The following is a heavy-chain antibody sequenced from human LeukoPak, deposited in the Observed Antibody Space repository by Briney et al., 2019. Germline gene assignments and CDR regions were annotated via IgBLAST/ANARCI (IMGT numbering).Heavy chain of an antibody. CDR1: GGTFSSYA. D-gene: IGHD3-22*01. J-gene: IGHJ3*02. CDR2: IIPIFGTA. Sequence: SVKVSCKASGGTFSSYAISWVRQAPGQGLEWMGGIIPIFGTANYARKFQGRVTITADESTSTAYMELSSLRSEDTAVYYCVLRGYYDSAGSTAFDIWGQGTMVTVS. CDR3: VLRGYYDSAGSTAFDI. V-gene: IGHV1-69*13.